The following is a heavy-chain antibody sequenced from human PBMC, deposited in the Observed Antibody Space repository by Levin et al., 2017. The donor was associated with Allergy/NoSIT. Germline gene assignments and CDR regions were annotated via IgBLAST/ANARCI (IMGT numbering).Heavy chain of an antibody. J-gene: IGHJ4*02. V-gene: IGHV1-18*01. CDR3: AREPHVAAAGTRAFDY. Sequence: ASVKVSCKASGYTFTSYGISWVRQAPGQGLEWMGWISAYNGNTNYVQKLQGRVTMTTDTSTSTAYMELRSLRSDDTAVYYCAREPHVAAAGTRAFDYWGQGTLVTVSS. D-gene: IGHD6-13*01. CDR1: GYTFTSYG. CDR2: ISAYNGNT.